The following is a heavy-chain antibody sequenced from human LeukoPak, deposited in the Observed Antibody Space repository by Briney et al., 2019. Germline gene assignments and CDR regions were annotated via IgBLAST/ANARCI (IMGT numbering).Heavy chain of an antibody. J-gene: IGHJ4*02. D-gene: IGHD3-10*01. V-gene: IGHV1-46*01. Sequence: ASVKVSCKASGYTFTSYYMHWVRQAPGQGLEWMGIINPSGGSTSYAQKFQGRVTMTRDTSISTAYMELSRLRSDDTAVYYCARVRMVRGVMGYWGQGTLVTVSS. CDR3: ARVRMVRGVMGY. CDR2: INPSGGST. CDR1: GYTFTSYY.